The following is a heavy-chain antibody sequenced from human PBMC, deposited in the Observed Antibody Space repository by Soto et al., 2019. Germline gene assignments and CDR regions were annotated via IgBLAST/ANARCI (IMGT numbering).Heavy chain of an antibody. V-gene: IGHV3-23*01. CDR3: AKASISVAGRYYFDY. CDR1: GFIFSSYA. Sequence: EVQLLESGGGLVQPGGSLRLSCAASGFIFSSYAMSWVRRAPGKGLEWVSGISGGGAGIYYAESVKGRFTISRDNSKNTLYLQLNSLRAEDTAVYYCAKASISVAGRYYFDYWGQGTLATVSS. CDR2: ISGGGAGI. J-gene: IGHJ4*02. D-gene: IGHD6-19*01.